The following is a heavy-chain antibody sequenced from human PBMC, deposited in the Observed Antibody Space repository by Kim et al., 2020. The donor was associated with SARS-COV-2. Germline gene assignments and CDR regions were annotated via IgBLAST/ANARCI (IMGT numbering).Heavy chain of an antibody. J-gene: IGHJ4*02. V-gene: IGHV4-59*01. Sequence: YNPSLKSRVTISVDTSKNQFSLKLSSVTAADTAVYYCARDTVGAYGYFDYWGQGTLVTVSS. D-gene: IGHD1-26*01. CDR3: ARDTVGAYGYFDY.